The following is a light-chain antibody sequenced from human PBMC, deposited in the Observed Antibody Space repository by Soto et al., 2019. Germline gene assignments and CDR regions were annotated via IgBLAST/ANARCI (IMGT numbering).Light chain of an antibody. Sequence: QSVLTQTPSASGTPGQRVTISCSGSSSNIGSNYVYWYQQLPGTAPKLLIYRNNQRPSGVPDRFSGSKSGTSASLAISGLRSEYEADYYCEAWDDSMSDLFGGGTKLTVL. CDR2: RNN. CDR1: SSNIGSNY. CDR3: EAWDDSMSDL. V-gene: IGLV1-47*01. J-gene: IGLJ2*01.